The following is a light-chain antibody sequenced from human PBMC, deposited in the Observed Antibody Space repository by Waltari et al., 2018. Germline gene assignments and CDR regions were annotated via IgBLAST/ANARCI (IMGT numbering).Light chain of an antibody. J-gene: IGKJ2*01. V-gene: IGKV2-28*01. CDR1: QSLLHSNGYNY. Sequence: DIVMTQSPLSLPVTPGEPASISCRSSQSLLHSNGYNYLDWYLQKPGQSPQVLIYLGSNRASGVTDSFSGSGSGTDCTLKISRVEAEDVGVYYCMQALQTPFTFGQGTKLEIK. CDR3: MQALQTPFT. CDR2: LGS.